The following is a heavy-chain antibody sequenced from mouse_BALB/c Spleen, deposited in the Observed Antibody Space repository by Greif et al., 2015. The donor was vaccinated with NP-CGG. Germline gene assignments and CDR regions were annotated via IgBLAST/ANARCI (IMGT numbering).Heavy chain of an antibody. CDR2: IYPYNGGT. D-gene: IGHD1-1*01. J-gene: IGHJ3*01. CDR3: ARGRGISVEAWFAY. CDR1: GYTFTDYN. Sequence: EVQRVESGPELVKPGASVKISCKASGYTFTDYNMHWVKQSHGKSLEWIGYIYPYNGGTGYSQKFKNKATLTVDNSSSTAYMELRSLTSEDSAVYYCARGRGISVEAWFAYWGQGTLVTVSA. V-gene: IGHV1S29*02.